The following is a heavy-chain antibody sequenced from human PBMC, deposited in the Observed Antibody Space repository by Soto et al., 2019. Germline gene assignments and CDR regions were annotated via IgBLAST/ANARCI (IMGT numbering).Heavy chain of an antibody. CDR1: GGSISSGGYY. J-gene: IGHJ4*02. Sequence: QVQLQETGPGLVKPSQTLSLTCTVSGGSISSGGYYWSWIRQHPGKGLEWIGYIYYSGSTYYNPSLKHRVTISVHTSNHQFSLKLSSVTAADTAVYYCARSFGVPPARPFDYWGQGTLVPVPS. CDR2: IYYSGST. V-gene: IGHV4-31*03. CDR3: ARSFGVPPARPFDY. D-gene: IGHD2-2*01.